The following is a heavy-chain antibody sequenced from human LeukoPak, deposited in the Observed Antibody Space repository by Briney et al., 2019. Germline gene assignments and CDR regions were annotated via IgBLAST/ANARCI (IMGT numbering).Heavy chain of an antibody. CDR2: INHSGST. CDR1: GGSFSGYY. CDR3: ARVDGYSSSWFFDY. D-gene: IGHD6-13*01. Sequence: TSETLSLTCAVYGGSFSGYYWSWIRQPPGKGLEWIGEINHSGSTNYNPSLKGRVTISVDTSKNQFSLKLSSVTAADTAVYYCARVDGYSSSWFFDYWGQGTLVTVSS. V-gene: IGHV4-34*01. J-gene: IGHJ4*02.